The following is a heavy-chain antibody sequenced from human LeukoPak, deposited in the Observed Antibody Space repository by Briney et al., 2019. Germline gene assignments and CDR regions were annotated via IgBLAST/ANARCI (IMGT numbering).Heavy chain of an antibody. D-gene: IGHD2-2*01. J-gene: IGHJ6*02. CDR2: IIPIFGTA. Sequence: SVKVSCKASGGTFSSYAISWVRQAPGQGLEWMGGIIPIFGTANYAQKFQGRVTITADESTSTAYMELSSLRSEDTAVYYCARQYCSSTSCIAYYYYYYGMDVWGQGTTVTVSS. CDR1: GGTFSSYA. CDR3: ARQYCSSTSCIAYYYYYYGMDV. V-gene: IGHV1-69*01.